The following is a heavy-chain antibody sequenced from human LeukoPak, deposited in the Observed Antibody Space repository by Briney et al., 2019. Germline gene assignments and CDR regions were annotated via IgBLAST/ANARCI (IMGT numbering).Heavy chain of an antibody. CDR3: AKDPRSYYYDSSGYYDY. CDR1: GFTFSSYG. V-gene: IGHV3-23*01. J-gene: IGHJ4*02. Sequence: GGSLRLSCAASGFTFSSYGMHWVRQAPGKGLEWVSAISGSGGSTYYADSVKGRFTISRDNSKNTLYLQMNSLRAEDTAVYYCAKDPRSYYYDSSGYYDYWGQGTLVTVSS. D-gene: IGHD3-22*01. CDR2: ISGSGGST.